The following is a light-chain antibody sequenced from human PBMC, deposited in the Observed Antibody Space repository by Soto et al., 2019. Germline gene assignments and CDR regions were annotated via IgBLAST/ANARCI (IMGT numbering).Light chain of an antibody. Sequence: EIVMTQSPATLSPSPGERAALSCRASQSINSELAWYQQKPGQPPRLLIYGASTRATGVPARFTGSESGSEFTLTISGLQSEDFAVYYCQQGYNWPLTFGQGTRLEI. CDR3: QQGYNWPLT. CDR2: GAS. CDR1: QSINSE. V-gene: IGKV3-15*01. J-gene: IGKJ2*01.